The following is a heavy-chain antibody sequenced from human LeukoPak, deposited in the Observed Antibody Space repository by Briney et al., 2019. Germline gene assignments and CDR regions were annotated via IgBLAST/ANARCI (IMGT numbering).Heavy chain of an antibody. CDR1: GDSVSSNSAA. D-gene: IGHD2-21*01. V-gene: IGHV6-1*01. J-gene: IGHJ6*03. Sequence: SQTLSLTCAISGDSVSSNSAAWNWIRQSPSRGLEWLGRTYYRSKWYNDYAVSVKSRITINPDTSKNQFSLQLNSVTPEDTAVYYCARGSVVVGYYYYYMDVWGKGTTVTVSS. CDR3: ARGSVVVGYYYYYMDV. CDR2: TYYRSKWYN.